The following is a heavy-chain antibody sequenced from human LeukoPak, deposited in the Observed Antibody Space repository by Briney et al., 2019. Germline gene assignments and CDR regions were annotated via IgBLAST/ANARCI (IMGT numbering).Heavy chain of an antibody. J-gene: IGHJ4*02. Sequence: ASVKVSCKASGYAFSTYYMHWVRQAPGQGLEWMGIINPSGGSIMYAQKFQGRVTMTRDVSTRTVYMELSSLRSEDTAVYYCARVREKAVAGPGYWGQGTLVTVSS. V-gene: IGHV1-46*01. D-gene: IGHD6-19*01. CDR3: ARVREKAVAGPGY. CDR1: GYAFSTYY. CDR2: INPSGGSI.